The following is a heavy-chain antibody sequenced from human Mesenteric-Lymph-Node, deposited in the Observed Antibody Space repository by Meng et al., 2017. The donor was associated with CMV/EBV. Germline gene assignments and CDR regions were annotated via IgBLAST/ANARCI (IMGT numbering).Heavy chain of an antibody. CDR2: ISSSGRYI. D-gene: IGHD2-2*01. J-gene: IGHJ5*01. CDR3: AKSLAPDRDWFDS. Sequence: AYGFTFSTFAMSWVRQAPGKGLEWVSSISSSGRYIYYADSMKGRFTISRDNAKNSVYLQMNTLRAEDTAVYYCAKSLAPDRDWFDSWGQGALVTVSS. CDR1: GFTFSTFA. V-gene: IGHV3-21*01.